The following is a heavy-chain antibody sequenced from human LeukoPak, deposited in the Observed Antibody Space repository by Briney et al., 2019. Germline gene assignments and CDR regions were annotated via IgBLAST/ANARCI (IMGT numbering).Heavy chain of an antibody. V-gene: IGHV3-48*04. Sequence: GGSLRLSCAASGFTFDDYAMHWVRQAPGKGLEWVSYISSSSSTIYYADSVKGRFTISRDNAKNSLYLQMNSLRAEDTAVYYCARDLPQQQWLIGDAFDIWGQGTMVTVSS. J-gene: IGHJ3*02. CDR3: ARDLPQQQWLIGDAFDI. D-gene: IGHD6-19*01. CDR2: ISSSSSTI. CDR1: GFTFDDYA.